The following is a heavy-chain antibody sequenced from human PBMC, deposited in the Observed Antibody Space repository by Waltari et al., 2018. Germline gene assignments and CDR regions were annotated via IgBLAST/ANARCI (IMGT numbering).Heavy chain of an antibody. D-gene: IGHD3-9*01. CDR2: IYHSGST. Sequence: QVQLQESGPGLVKPSETLSLTCAVSGYSISSGYYWGWIRQPPGQGLEWIGSIYHSGSTYYNPSLKSRVTISVDTSKNQFSLKLSSVTAADTAVYYCASPMTTYYDILTGYYPDAFDIWGQGTMVTVSS. CDR3: ASPMTTYYDILTGYYPDAFDI. CDR1: GYSISSGYY. J-gene: IGHJ3*02. V-gene: IGHV4-38-2*01.